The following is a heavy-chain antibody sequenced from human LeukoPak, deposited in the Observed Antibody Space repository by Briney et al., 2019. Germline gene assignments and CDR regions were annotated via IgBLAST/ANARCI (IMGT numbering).Heavy chain of an antibody. CDR1: GFTFSGSA. V-gene: IGHV3-73*01. CDR3: ARGEQQLIDY. D-gene: IGHD6-13*01. CDR2: IRSKANNYAT. J-gene: IGHJ4*02. Sequence: PGGSLRLSCAASGFTFSGSAMHWVRQASGKGLEWVGRIRSKANNYATAYAASLKGRFTISRDDSKNTAYLQMNSLKTEDTAVYYCARGEQQLIDYWGQGTLVTVSS.